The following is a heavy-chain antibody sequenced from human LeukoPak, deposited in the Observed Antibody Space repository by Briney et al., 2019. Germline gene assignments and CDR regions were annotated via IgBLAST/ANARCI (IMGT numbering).Heavy chain of an antibody. J-gene: IGHJ4*02. D-gene: IGHD6-19*01. Sequence: GESLKISCKGSGYSFTSYWISWVRQMPGKGLEWMGRIDPSDSYTNYSPSFQGHVTISADKSISTAYLQWSSPKASDTAMYYCASGQWLVPIDYWGQGTLVTVSS. V-gene: IGHV5-10-1*01. CDR3: ASGQWLVPIDY. CDR1: GYSFTSYW. CDR2: IDPSDSYT.